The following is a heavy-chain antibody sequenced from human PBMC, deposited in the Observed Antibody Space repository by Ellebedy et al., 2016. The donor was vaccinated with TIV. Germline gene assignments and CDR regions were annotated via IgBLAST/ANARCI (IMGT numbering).Heavy chain of an antibody. J-gene: IGHJ4*02. Sequence: PGGSLRLSCAASGFTFSTYGMHWVRQAPGKGLEWVAYIRDDGGNKYYADSVKGRFTISRDNSKNTLHLQMSSLRAEDTAVYYCAKGRSAAVDYWGQGTLVTVSS. CDR2: IRDDGGNK. V-gene: IGHV3-30*02. D-gene: IGHD6-13*01. CDR3: AKGRSAAVDY. CDR1: GFTFSTYG.